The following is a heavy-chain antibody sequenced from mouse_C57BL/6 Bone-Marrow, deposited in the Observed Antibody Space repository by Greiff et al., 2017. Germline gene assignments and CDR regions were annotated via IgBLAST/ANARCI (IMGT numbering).Heavy chain of an antibody. J-gene: IGHJ3*01. CDR3: VRQRTYSNYGFAY. CDR2: IRSKSNNYAT. D-gene: IGHD2-5*01. V-gene: IGHV10-1*01. CDR1: GFSFNTYA. Sequence: EVQLVESGGGLVQPKGSLKLSCAASGFSFNTYAMNWVRQAPGKGLEWVARIRSKSNNYATYYADSVKDRFTISRDDSESMLYLQMNNLKTEDTAMYYCVRQRTYSNYGFAYWGQGTLVTVSA.